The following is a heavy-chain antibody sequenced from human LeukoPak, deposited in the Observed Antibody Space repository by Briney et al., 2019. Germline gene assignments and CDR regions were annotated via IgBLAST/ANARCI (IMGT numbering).Heavy chain of an antibody. V-gene: IGHV1-69*05. CDR2: IIPIVGTG. D-gene: IGHD3-22*01. J-gene: IGHJ4*02. CDR1: GGTFSSYA. CDR3: AREGSDFYDDSVHFEY. Sequence: ASVKVSCKVSGGTFSSYAISWVRQAPGQGREWMGRIIPIVGTGRYAQALQGRITITTDESASTAYMELSSLSSEDTAVYYCAREGSDFYDDSVHFEYWGQGTPVTVSS.